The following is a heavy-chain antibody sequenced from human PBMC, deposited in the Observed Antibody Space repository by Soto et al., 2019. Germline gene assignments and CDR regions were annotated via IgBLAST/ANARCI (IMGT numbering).Heavy chain of an antibody. D-gene: IGHD5-12*01. Sequence: SETLSLTCTVSGGSISSYYWSWIRQPPGKGLEWIGYIYYSGSTNYNPSLKSRVTISVDTSKNQFSLKLSSVTAAATAVYYCARHQTTVDIVATTNKLDPWGKATLSNVCS. CDR3: ARHQTTVDIVATTNKLDP. J-gene: IGHJ5*02. CDR2: IYYSGST. CDR1: GGSISSYY. V-gene: IGHV4-59*08.